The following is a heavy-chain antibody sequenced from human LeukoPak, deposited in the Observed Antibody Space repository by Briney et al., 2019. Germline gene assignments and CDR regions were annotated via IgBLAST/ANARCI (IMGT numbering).Heavy chain of an antibody. J-gene: IGHJ6*02. V-gene: IGHV3-9*01. CDR1: GFTFDDYA. D-gene: IGHD5-24*01. Sequence: PGRSLRLSCAASGFTFDDYAMHWVRHGPGKGLERVSGISWNSGTIGYADSVKGRFTISRDNAKNSLYLQLSSLRPEDTALYYCAKDSADGYRAYYFGMDVWGQGTTVTVSS. CDR3: AKDSADGYRAYYFGMDV. CDR2: ISWNSGTI.